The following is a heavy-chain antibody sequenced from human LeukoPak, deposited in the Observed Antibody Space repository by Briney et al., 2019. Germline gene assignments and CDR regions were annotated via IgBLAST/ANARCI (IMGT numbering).Heavy chain of an antibody. CDR1: GGSINSGGYY. Sequence: SETLSLTCTVSGGSINSGGYYWSWIRQHPGKGLEWIGYIYYSGSTYYNPSLKSRVTISVDTSKNQFSLKLSSVTAADTAVYYCARGVGDIVVVPAAYGFDYWGQGTLVTVSS. CDR2: IYYSGST. V-gene: IGHV4-31*03. CDR3: ARGVGDIVVVPAAYGFDY. D-gene: IGHD2-2*01. J-gene: IGHJ4*02.